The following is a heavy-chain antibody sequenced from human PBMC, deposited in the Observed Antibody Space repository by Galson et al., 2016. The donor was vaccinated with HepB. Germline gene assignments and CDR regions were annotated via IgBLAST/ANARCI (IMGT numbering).Heavy chain of an antibody. CDR1: GFTFRACG. V-gene: IGHV3-33*06. D-gene: IGHD3-10*01. CDR2: ICCDGIKP. Sequence: SLRLSCAASGFTFRACGMHWLRQAPGRGLEWVALICCDGIKPSYADDVKGRFTISRDNSKNILYLQINRLRAEDTASYYFAKKRGFYASRSFASYDFWGQGTLVTVSS. J-gene: IGHJ4*02. CDR3: AKKRGFYASRSFASYDF.